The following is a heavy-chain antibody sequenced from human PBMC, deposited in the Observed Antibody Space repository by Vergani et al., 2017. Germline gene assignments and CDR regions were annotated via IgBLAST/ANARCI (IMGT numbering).Heavy chain of an antibody. Sequence: QVQLQQCGAGLLKPSETLSLTCAVYGGSFSGYYWSWIRQPPGRGMEWIGEIKHSGSTNYNPSLKSRVTISVDTSKNQYFLKLRSVTAAATAVYYCASQYCRSTSCYVPFDYWGQGTLVTVSS. CDR3: ASQYCRSTSCYVPFDY. V-gene: IGHV4-34*01. J-gene: IGHJ4*02. CDR2: IKHSGST. CDR1: GGSFSGYY. D-gene: IGHD2-2*01.